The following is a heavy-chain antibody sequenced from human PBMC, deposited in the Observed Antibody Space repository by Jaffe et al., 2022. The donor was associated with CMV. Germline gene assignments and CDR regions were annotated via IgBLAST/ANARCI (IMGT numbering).Heavy chain of an antibody. D-gene: IGHD3-22*01. CDR2: ISGSGGST. J-gene: IGHJ4*02. Sequence: EVQLLESGGGLVQPGGSLRLSCAASGFTFSSYAMSWVRQAPGKGLEWVSAISGSGGSTYYADSVKGRFTISRDNSKNTLYLQMNSLRAEDTAVYYCAKGISDYYDSSGYYSMGYWGQGTLVTVSS. V-gene: IGHV3-23*01. CDR1: GFTFSSYA. CDR3: AKGISDYYDSSGYYSMGY.